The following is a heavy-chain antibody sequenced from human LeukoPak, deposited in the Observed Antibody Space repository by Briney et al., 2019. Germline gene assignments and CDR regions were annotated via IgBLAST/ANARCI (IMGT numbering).Heavy chain of an antibody. CDR2: IYPGDSDT. CDR1: GCSFTSYW. Sequence: GESLKISCKGSGCSFTSYWIGWVRQMPGKGLEWMGIIYPGDSDTRYSPSFQGQVTISADKSISTAYLQWSSLKASDTAMYYCARLYYYDSRALAHWGQGTLVTVSS. CDR3: ARLYYYDSRALAH. J-gene: IGHJ4*02. D-gene: IGHD3-22*01. V-gene: IGHV5-51*01.